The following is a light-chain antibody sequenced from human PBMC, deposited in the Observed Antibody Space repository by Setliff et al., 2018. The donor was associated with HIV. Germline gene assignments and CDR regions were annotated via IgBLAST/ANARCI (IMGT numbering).Light chain of an antibody. CDR1: ETIFIW. J-gene: IGKJ2*01. V-gene: IGKV1-5*03. Sequence: DIEMTQSPSNLSASVGDRVTITCRASETIFIWLAWYQQKPGKAPKLLIYKASNLEGGVPSRFSASGSGTEFTLTISSLQPDDSATYYCQQYNTYLGTFGQGTKVDIK. CDR3: QQYNTYLGT. CDR2: KAS.